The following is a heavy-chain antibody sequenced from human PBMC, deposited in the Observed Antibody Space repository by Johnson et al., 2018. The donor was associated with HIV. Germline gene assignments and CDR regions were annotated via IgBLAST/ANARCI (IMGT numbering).Heavy chain of an antibody. Sequence: QMLLVESGGGVVQPGRSLRLSCAASGFTFSDYYMSWIRQAPGKGLEWVSSISSSRSTIYYADSVKGRFTISRDNSKNTLYLQMNSLRAEDTAVYYCARSMTTVTVAFDIWGQGTMVTVSS. V-gene: IGHV3-11*04. CDR1: GFTFSDYY. CDR2: ISSSRSTI. J-gene: IGHJ3*02. CDR3: ARSMTTVTVAFDI. D-gene: IGHD4-17*01.